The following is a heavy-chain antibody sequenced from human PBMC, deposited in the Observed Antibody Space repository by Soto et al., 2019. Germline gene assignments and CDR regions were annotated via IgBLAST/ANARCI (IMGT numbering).Heavy chain of an antibody. CDR1: GFPFRTYA. Sequence: LRLSCAASGFPFRTYAMSWVRQAPGKGLEWVSATSGSGGLTFYAASVKGRFTISRDNSKNTLYLQINSLRVEDTAVYYCVKARGSGSHTTYYFDSWGQGTPVTVSS. CDR3: VKARGSGSHTTYYFDS. D-gene: IGHD3-10*01. CDR2: TSGSGGLT. J-gene: IGHJ4*02. V-gene: IGHV3-23*01.